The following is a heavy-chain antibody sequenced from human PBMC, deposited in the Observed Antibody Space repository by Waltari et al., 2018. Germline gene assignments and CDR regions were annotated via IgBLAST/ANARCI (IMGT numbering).Heavy chain of an antibody. CDR3: ARVSSSWYLGDYFYYGVDV. J-gene: IGHJ6*01. CDR2: WYLSGST. Sequence: VHLQESGPGLVKPSETLSLTCGVSDYSIRSGYFWGWIRQPPGKGLEWIGSWYLSGSTEDNPSIQSRVTISADTSKNQFSLNLTSVTAADTAVYYCARVSSSWYLGDYFYYGVDVWGQGATVTVSS. CDR1: DYSIRSGYF. D-gene: IGHD6-13*01. V-gene: IGHV4-38-2*01.